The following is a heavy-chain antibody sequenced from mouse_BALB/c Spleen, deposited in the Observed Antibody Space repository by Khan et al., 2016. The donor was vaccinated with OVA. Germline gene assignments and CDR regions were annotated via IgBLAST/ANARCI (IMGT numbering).Heavy chain of an antibody. D-gene: IGHD1-1*01. CDR1: GISITSGNYR. J-gene: IGHJ1*01. V-gene: IGHV3-5*02. Sequence: VQLKQSGPGLVKPSQTVSLTCTVTGISITSGNYRWSWLRQFPGKKLEWIGNIYYTGTATYNPSLTSRTTITRDTSKNHFFQEMNFLNAEDTATYYSARDYGRLYWYIDVWGAGTTVTVSS. CDR2: IYYTGTA. CDR3: ARDYGRLYWYIDV.